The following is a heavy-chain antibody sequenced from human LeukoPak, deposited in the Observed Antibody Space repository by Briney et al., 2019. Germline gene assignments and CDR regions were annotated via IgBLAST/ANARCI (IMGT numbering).Heavy chain of an antibody. Sequence: PGGSLRLSCAASGLTFSNYWMDWVRQAPGKGLEWVANIKQVGSEKNYVDSVKGRFIISRDNAKNSLYLQMYSLRAEDTAVYYCAKDLREYSSSSDYFDYWGQGTLVTVSS. CDR2: IKQVGSEK. CDR3: AKDLREYSSSSDYFDY. D-gene: IGHD6-6*01. CDR1: GLTFSNYW. V-gene: IGHV3-7*03. J-gene: IGHJ4*02.